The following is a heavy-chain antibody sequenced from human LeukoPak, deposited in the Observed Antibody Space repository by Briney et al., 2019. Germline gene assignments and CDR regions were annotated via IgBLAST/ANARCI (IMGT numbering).Heavy chain of an antibody. V-gene: IGHV1-46*01. D-gene: IGHD3-10*01. CDR1: GYTFTSYN. Sequence: ASVKVSCKASGYTFTSYNMHWVRQAPGQGLEWMGIINPSGGSTSYAQKFQGRVTMTRDTSTSTVYMELSSLRSEDTAVYYCARITMVRGVIKWGQGTLVTVSS. CDR3: ARITMVRGVIK. J-gene: IGHJ4*02. CDR2: INPSGGST.